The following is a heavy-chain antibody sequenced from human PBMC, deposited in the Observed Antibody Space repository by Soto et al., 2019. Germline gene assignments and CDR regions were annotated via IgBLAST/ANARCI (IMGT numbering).Heavy chain of an antibody. CDR1: GYTFTSYG. CDR2: ISTYNVDT. CDR3: ARGGFAYGYLDF. D-gene: IGHD5-18*01. Sequence: QVHLVQSGAEVKKPGASLKVSCKSSGYTFTSYGIVWVRQAPGQGLEWMGWISTYNVDTKYAQKFKGRVTMSTDTSTTTAYMELPSLTSDDTAMYYCARGGFAYGYLDFWGQGTLATVSS. J-gene: IGHJ4*02. V-gene: IGHV1-18*01.